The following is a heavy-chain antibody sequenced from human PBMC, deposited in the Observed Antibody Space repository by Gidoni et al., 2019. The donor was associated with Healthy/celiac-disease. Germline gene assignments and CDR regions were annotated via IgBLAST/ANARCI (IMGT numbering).Heavy chain of an antibody. Sequence: LEWMGGFDPEDGETIYAQKFQGRVTMTEDTSKDTAYMELSSLRSEDTGVYYCATGHRRIVGAITPYYYSGMDVWGQGTTVTVSS. CDR2: FDPEDGET. V-gene: IGHV1-24*01. J-gene: IGHJ6*02. D-gene: IGHD1-26*01. CDR3: ATGHRRIVGAITPYYYSGMDV.